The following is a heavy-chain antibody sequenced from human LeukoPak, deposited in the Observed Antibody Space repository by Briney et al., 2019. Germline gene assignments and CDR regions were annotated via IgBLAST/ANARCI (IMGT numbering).Heavy chain of an antibody. Sequence: EPSETLSLTCTVSGGSISNYYWSWIRQPPGKGLEWIGYIYYSGSTNYNPSLKSRVTISVDTSKNQFSLKLSSVTAADTAVYYCARTTEGYCRSTSCYGFYYSYYMDVWGKGTTVTISS. J-gene: IGHJ6*03. V-gene: IGHV4-59*01. CDR2: IYYSGST. D-gene: IGHD2-2*01. CDR3: ARTTEGYCRSTSCYGFYYSYYMDV. CDR1: GGSISNYY.